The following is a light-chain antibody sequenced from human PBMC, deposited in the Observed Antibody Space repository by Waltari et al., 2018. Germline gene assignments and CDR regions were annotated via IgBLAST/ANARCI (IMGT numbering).Light chain of an antibody. CDR2: DAS. CDR3: QQLSTWPPA. CDR1: QSVSSY. J-gene: IGKJ1*01. V-gene: IGKV3-11*01. Sequence: EIVLTQSPATLSLSPGERATLSCRASQSVSSYLAWYQQKPGQAPRLLIYDASNRATGIPARFSGIGSGTDCTLTISSLGPDDFAVYYCQQLSTWPPAFVQGTKVEIK.